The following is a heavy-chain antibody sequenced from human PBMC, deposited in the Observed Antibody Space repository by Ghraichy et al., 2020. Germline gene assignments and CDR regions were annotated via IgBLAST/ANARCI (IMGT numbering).Heavy chain of an antibody. CDR1: GGSISNYY. CDR2: IYYSGST. D-gene: IGHD3-10*01. V-gene: IGHV4-59*08. J-gene: IGHJ5*02. Sequence: SETLSLTCTVSGGSISNYYWSWIRQPPGKGLEWIGYIYYSGSTNYNPSLKSRVTISVDTSKNQFSLRLSSVTAADTAVYYCARLTLIRGIIGWFDPWGQGTLVTVSS. CDR3: ARLTLIRGIIGWFDP.